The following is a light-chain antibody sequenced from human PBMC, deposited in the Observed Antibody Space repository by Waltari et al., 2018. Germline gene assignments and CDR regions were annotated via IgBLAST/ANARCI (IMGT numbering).Light chain of an antibody. Sequence: DIVMNQSPDSLAVSLGYRATINCTSSESVLFSSRHKNHLAWYQQKPGHPPKLLLYWASTRESGVPDRFSGSGSGTDFTLTISSLQAEDVAIYYCQQYYDSPLTFGGGTKVEIK. J-gene: IGKJ4*01. V-gene: IGKV4-1*01. CDR1: ESVLFSSRHKNH. CDR2: WAS. CDR3: QQYYDSPLT.